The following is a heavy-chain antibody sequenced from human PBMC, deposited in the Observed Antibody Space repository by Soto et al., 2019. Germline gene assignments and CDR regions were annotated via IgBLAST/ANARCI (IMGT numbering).Heavy chain of an antibody. D-gene: IGHD3-9*01. J-gene: IGHJ4*02. CDR1: GFTFSSYA. Sequence: GGSLRLSCAASGFTFSSYAMSWVRQAPGKGLEWVSAISGSGGSTYYADSVKGRFTISRDNSKNTLYLQMNSLRAEDTAVYYCAKDLIVDYDILTGYYLDYWGQGTLVTVSS. CDR2: ISGSGGST. V-gene: IGHV3-23*01. CDR3: AKDLIVDYDILTGYYLDY.